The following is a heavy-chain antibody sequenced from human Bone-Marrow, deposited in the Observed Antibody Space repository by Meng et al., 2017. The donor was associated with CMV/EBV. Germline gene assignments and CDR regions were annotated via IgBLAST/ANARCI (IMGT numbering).Heavy chain of an antibody. D-gene: IGHD3-22*01. CDR3: ARARYHYYDSLSDAFDI. CDR1: ASTFSSYS. Sequence: GEPLKIACAASASTFSSYSMNWVRQAPGKGLEWVSSISSSSSYIYYADSVKGRFTISRDNAKNSLYLQMNSLRAEDTAVYYCARARYHYYDSLSDAFDIWGQGTMVTVSS. J-gene: IGHJ3*02. V-gene: IGHV3-21*01. CDR2: ISSSSSYI.